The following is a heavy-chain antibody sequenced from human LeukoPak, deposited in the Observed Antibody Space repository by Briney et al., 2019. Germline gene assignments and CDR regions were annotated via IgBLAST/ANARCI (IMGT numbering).Heavy chain of an antibody. Sequence: SVKVSCKASGGTFRSYAISRVRQAPGQGLEWMGRIIPIFGTANYAQKFQGRVTITTDESTSTAYMELSSLRSEDTAVYYCARDRLPGYYDSSGSRAFDIWGQGTMVTVSS. D-gene: IGHD3-22*01. CDR1: GGTFRSYA. V-gene: IGHV1-69*05. J-gene: IGHJ3*02. CDR2: IIPIFGTA. CDR3: ARDRLPGYYDSSGSRAFDI.